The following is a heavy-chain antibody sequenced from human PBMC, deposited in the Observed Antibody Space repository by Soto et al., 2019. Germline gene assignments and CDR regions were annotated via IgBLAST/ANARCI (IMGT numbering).Heavy chain of an antibody. Sequence: EVQVVESGGDLVKPGGSLRLSCVTSGFMFSSAWMSWVRQAPGKGLEWVGRIKSKSDGGARDYAAPVKGRFSISRADSKNTVDLQMNSLRAEDTAVYYCVEGWNDFWGQGTLVTVSS. CDR2: IKSKSDGGAR. D-gene: IGHD1-1*01. J-gene: IGHJ4*02. V-gene: IGHV3-15*01. CDR1: GFMFSSAW. CDR3: VEGWNDF.